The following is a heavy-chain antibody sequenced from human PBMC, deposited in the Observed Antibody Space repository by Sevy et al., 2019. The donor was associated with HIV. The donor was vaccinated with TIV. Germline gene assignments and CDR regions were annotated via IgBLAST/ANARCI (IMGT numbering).Heavy chain of an antibody. V-gene: IGHV3-64*01. D-gene: IGHD1-26*01. CDR3: ARDPFSGSYGAFDI. Sequence: GGSLRLSCAASGFTFSSYAMHWVRQAPGKGLEYVSAISSNGGSTYYANSVKDRFTISRDNSKNTLYLQMGSLRAEDMAVYYCARDPFSGSYGAFDIWGQGTMVTVSS. J-gene: IGHJ3*02. CDR2: ISSNGGST. CDR1: GFTFSSYA.